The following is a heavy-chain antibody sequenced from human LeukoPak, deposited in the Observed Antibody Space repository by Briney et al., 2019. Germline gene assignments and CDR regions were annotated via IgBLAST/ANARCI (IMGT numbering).Heavy chain of an antibody. CDR2: IYSRGAT. Sequence: GGSLRLSCAASGFTVSSNYMSWVRQAPGKGLEWVSVIYSRGATYYADSVKGRFTISRDNSKNTVYLQMRNLRVEHTAVYYCAKVVAGNIDYYFDYWGQGILVAVSS. V-gene: IGHV3-53*01. D-gene: IGHD2/OR15-2a*01. CDR3: AKVVAGNIDYYFDY. CDR1: GFTVSSNY. J-gene: IGHJ4*02.